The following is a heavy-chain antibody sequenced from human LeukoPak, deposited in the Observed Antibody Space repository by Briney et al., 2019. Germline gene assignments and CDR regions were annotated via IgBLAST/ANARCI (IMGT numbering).Heavy chain of an antibody. CDR3: TTDLDHQPTTSDYYYYYMDV. CDR2: IKSKTDGGTT. D-gene: IGHD1-14*01. V-gene: IGHV3-15*01. Sequence: GGSLRLSCAASGFTFSNAWMSWVRQAPGKGLEWVGRIKSKTDGGTTDYAAPVKGRFTISRDDSKNTLYLQMNSLKTEDTAVYYCTTDLDHQPTTSDYYYYYMDVWGKGTTVTVSS. CDR1: GFTFSNAW. J-gene: IGHJ6*03.